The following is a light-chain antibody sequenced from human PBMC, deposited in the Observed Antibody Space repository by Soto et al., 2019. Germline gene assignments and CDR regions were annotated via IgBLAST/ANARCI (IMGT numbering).Light chain of an antibody. V-gene: IGKV1-5*01. J-gene: IGKJ1*01. CDR2: DAS. CDR1: QSISSW. Sequence: DRVTITCRASQSISSWLAWYQQKPGKAPKLLIYDASSLESGVPSRFSGSGSGTEFTLTISSLQPDDFATYYCQQYNSYPTTFGQGTKVDIK. CDR3: QQYNSYPTT.